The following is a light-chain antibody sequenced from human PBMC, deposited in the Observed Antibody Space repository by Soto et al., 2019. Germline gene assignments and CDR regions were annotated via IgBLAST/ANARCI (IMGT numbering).Light chain of an antibody. V-gene: IGKV3-20*01. J-gene: IGKJ1*01. Sequence: IVLTQSPGTLPLSSGERATLSCRASQTGSNSYLAWYQHKSGQAPRLLIYGVYTWASGIPDRFSGSGSGTEFTLTITRLEPEDSAVYFCQHYGYSQWTFGQGTKVDIK. CDR3: QHYGYSQWT. CDR1: QTGSNSY. CDR2: GVY.